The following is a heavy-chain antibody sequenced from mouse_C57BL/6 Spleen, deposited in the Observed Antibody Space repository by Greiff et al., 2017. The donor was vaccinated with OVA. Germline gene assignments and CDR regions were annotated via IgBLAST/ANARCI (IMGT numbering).Heavy chain of an antibody. J-gene: IGHJ2*01. CDR1: GYAFSSYW. Sequence: QVQLQQSGAELVKPGASVKISCKASGYAFSSYWMNWVKQRPGKGLEWIGQIYPGDGDTNYNGKFKGKATLTADKSSSTAYMQLSSLTSEDSAVYFCARYGNDGYYVDYWGQGTTLTVSS. V-gene: IGHV1-80*01. D-gene: IGHD2-3*01. CDR3: ARYGNDGYYVDY. CDR2: IYPGDGDT.